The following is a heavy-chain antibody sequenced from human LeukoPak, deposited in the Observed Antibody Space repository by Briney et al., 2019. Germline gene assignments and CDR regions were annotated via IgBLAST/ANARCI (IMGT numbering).Heavy chain of an antibody. CDR1: GYTFTSYG. V-gene: IGHV1-18*01. Sequence: ASVKVSCKASGYTFTSYGISWVRQAPGQGLEWMGWISAYNGNTNYAQKLQGRVTMTRDMSTSTVYMELSSLRSEDTAVYYCARDQVYDHDSSGYYRYWGQGTLVTVSS. J-gene: IGHJ4*02. D-gene: IGHD3-22*01. CDR3: ARDQVYDHDSSGYYRY. CDR2: ISAYNGNT.